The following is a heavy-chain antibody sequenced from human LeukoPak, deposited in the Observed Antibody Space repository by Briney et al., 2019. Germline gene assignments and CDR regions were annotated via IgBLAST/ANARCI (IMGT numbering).Heavy chain of an antibody. CDR2: IIPIFGTA. CDR1: GGTFSSYA. CDR3: ASTAVAGTWGVLTFDY. J-gene: IGHJ4*02. Sequence: GASVKVSCKASGGTFSSYAISWVRQAPGQGLEWMGGIIPIFGTANYAQKFQGRVTITADVSTSTAYMELSSLRSEDTAVYYCASTAVAGTWGVLTFDYWGQGTLVTVSS. D-gene: IGHD6-19*01. V-gene: IGHV1-69*01.